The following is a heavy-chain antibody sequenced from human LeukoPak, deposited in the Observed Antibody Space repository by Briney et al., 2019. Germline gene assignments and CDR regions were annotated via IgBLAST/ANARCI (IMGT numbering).Heavy chain of an antibody. CDR2: ISSSSSYM. CDR3: ARDLAWGAY. V-gene: IGHV3-21*01. CDR1: GFTFSSYS. D-gene: IGHD4/OR15-4a*01. Sequence: GGSLRLSCAASGFTFSSYSMNWVRQAPGKGLEWVSSISSSSSYMYYADSVKGRFTISRDNAKNSLYLQMNSLRAEDTAVYYCARDLAWGAYWGQGTLVTVSS. J-gene: IGHJ4*02.